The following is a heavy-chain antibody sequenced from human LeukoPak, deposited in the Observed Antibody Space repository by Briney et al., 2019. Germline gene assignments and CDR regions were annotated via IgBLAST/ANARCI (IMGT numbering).Heavy chain of an antibody. CDR2: ITGSGGST. D-gene: IGHD3-16*01. Sequence: GGSLRLSCTASGFTFSSHAMTWVRQAPGKGVEWGSSITGSGGSTFYAASVKGRFTISRDNSKNTLYLQMNNLRAEDTAVYYCAKLGISDGIDYWGQGTLVTVSS. CDR1: GFTFSSHA. J-gene: IGHJ4*02. V-gene: IGHV3-23*01. CDR3: AKLGISDGIDY.